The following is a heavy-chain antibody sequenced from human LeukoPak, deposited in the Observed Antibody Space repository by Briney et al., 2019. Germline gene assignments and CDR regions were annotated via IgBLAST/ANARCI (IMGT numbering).Heavy chain of an antibody. CDR2: ISSGSSTI. J-gene: IGHJ4*02. V-gene: IGHV3-48*02. CDR1: EFTFSLYS. Sequence: GGSLRLSCAASEFTFSLYSMNWVRQAPEKGLEWVSYISSGSSTISSADSVKGRFTISRDNAKNSLYLQMNSLRDEDTAVYYCARSGGADYWGQGTLVTVSS. CDR3: ARSGGADY. D-gene: IGHD3-3*01.